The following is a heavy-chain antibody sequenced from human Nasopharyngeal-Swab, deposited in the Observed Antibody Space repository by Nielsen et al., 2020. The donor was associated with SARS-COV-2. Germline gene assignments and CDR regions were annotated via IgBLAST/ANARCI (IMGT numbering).Heavy chain of an antibody. CDR1: GFTVSSNY. CDR2: IYSGGST. V-gene: IGHV3-53*04. CDR3: ARDGVARLFDY. J-gene: IGHJ4*02. Sequence: GESLKISCAASGFTVSSNYMSWVRQAPGKGLEWVSVIYSGGSTYYADSVKGRFTISRHNSKNTLYLQMNSLRAEDSAVYYCARDGVARLFDYWGQGTLVTVSS. D-gene: IGHD3-10*01.